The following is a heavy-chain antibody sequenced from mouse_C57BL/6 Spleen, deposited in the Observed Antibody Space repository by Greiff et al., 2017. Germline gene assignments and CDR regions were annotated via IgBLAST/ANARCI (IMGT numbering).Heavy chain of an antibody. CDR1: GYAFRSYW. CDR3: ARSITTARDY. J-gene: IGHJ2*01. CDR2: IYPGDGDT. Sequence: VQLQQSGAELVKPGASVKISCKASGYAFRSYWMNWVKQRPGKGLEWIGQIYPGDGDTNYNGKFKGKATMTADKSSSTAYLQLSSLTSEDSAVYYCARSITTARDYWGQGTTLTVSS. D-gene: IGHD1-2*01. V-gene: IGHV1-80*01.